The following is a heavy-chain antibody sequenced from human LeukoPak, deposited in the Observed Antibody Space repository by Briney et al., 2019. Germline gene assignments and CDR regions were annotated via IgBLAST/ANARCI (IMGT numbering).Heavy chain of an antibody. J-gene: IGHJ6*02. CDR2: INPNSGGT. D-gene: IGHD3-22*01. CDR3: AKDYYDSSGYYLYYYYGMDV. Sequence: ASVKVSCKASVYTFTGYYMHWVRQAPGQGLEWMGWINPNSGGTNYAQKFQGRVTMTRDTSISTAYMELSRLRSDDTAVYYCAKDYYDSSGYYLYYYYGMDVWGQGTTVTVSS. CDR1: VYTFTGYY. V-gene: IGHV1-2*02.